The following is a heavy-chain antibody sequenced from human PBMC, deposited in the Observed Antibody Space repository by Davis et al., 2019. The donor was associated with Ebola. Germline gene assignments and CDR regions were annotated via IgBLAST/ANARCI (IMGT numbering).Heavy chain of an antibody. CDR2: ISAYNGNT. CDR1: GYTFTSYG. Sequence: ASVKVSCKASGYTFTSYGISWVRQAPGQGLEWMGWISAYNGNTNYAQKLQGRVTVTTEKSTSTAYMELRSLRSDDTAVYYCARGVHSNGYYPNDYWGQGTLVTVSS. V-gene: IGHV1-18*01. D-gene: IGHD3-22*01. CDR3: ARGVHSNGYYPNDY. J-gene: IGHJ4*02.